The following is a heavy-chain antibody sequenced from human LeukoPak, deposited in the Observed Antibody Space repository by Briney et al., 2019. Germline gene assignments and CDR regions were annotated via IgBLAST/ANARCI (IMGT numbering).Heavy chain of an antibody. CDR2: IYTSENT. V-gene: IGHV4-4*07. CDR1: GGSISSYK. D-gene: IGHD4-17*01. Sequence: SETLSLTCTVSGGSISSYKWSWIRQPAGKGLEWIGRIYTSENTNYNPSLKGRVTMSVNTSRNQFSLKVTSVTAADTAVYYCASGENAFNIWGQGTMVTVSS. CDR3: ASGENAFNI. J-gene: IGHJ3*02.